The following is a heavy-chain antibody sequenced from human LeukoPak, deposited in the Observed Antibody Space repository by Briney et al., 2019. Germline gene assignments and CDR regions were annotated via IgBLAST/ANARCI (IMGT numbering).Heavy chain of an antibody. CDR2: ISGSGGST. V-gene: IGHV3-23*01. D-gene: IGHD3-10*01. J-gene: IGHJ5*02. CDR1: GFTFSSYA. Sequence: GGSLRLSCAASGFTFSSYAMSWVRQAPGKGLEWVSGISGSGGSTYYADSVKGRITISRDNSKNTLYLQMNSLRAEDTAVYYCAKSRGVTTSNWFDPWGQGTLVTVSS. CDR3: AKSRGVTTSNWFDP.